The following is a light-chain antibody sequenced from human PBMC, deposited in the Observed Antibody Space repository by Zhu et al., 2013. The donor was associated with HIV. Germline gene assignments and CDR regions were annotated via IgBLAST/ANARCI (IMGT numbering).Light chain of an antibody. J-gene: IGKJ3*01. Sequence: ETVMTQSPATLSVSPGERATLSCRASQSVGTNLAWFQQKPGQAPRLLIYDASTRATGIPVRFSGSGSGTEFTLTISSLQSEDFAVYYCQGGFTFGPGTKVDIK. CDR3: QGGFT. CDR1: QSVGTN. V-gene: IGKV3D-15*01. CDR2: DAS.